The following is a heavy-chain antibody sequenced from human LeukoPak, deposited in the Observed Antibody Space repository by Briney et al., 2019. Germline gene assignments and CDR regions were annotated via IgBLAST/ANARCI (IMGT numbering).Heavy chain of an antibody. Sequence: PSQTLSLTCAVSGGSISSGGYSWSWIRQPPGKGLEWIGYIYYSGSTYYNPSLKSRVTISVDTSKNQFSLKLSSVTAADTAVYYCARGVTTVTTDYWGQGTLVTVSS. CDR1: GGSISSGGYS. V-gene: IGHV4-30-4*07. J-gene: IGHJ4*02. D-gene: IGHD4-11*01. CDR3: ARGVTTVTTDY. CDR2: IYYSGST.